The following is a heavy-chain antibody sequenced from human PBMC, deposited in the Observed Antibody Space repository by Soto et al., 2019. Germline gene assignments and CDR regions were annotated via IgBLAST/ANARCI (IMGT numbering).Heavy chain of an antibody. CDR1: DGSFSGYY. Sequence: PSETLSLTCAVYDGSFSGYYWSWIRQPPGKGLEWIGEINHSGNTNYNPSLKSRVTISVDTSNNQFSLKLISVTAADTAVYYCERGSKYDVATGHYIPEYWGQGTPVSVSS. D-gene: IGHD3-9*01. V-gene: IGHV4-34*01. J-gene: IGHJ4*02. CDR2: INHSGNT. CDR3: ERGSKYDVATGHYIPEY.